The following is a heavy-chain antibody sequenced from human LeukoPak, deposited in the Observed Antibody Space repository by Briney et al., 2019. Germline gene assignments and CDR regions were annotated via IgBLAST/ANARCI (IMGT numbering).Heavy chain of an antibody. CDR3: AKRGTDCTYCMDY. CDR1: GFTFSRYA. D-gene: IGHD2-8*01. CDR2: IWYDGSDK. Sequence: PGGSLRLSCEASGFTFSRYAMHWVRQAPGKGLEWVAVIWYDGSDKYYADSVKGRFTISRDNSKNTLFLQMNSLTADDTALYYCAKRGTDCTYCMDYWGQGTLVTVSS. J-gene: IGHJ4*02. V-gene: IGHV3-30*02.